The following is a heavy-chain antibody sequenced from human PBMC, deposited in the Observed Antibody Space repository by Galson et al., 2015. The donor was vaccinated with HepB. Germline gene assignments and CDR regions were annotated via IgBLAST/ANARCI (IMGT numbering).Heavy chain of an antibody. CDR3: ARRIAEGAQTHQNDAFDI. CDR1: GGSFSGYY. CDR2: INHSGST. Sequence: SETLSLTCAVYGGSFSGYYWSWIRQPPGKGLEWIGEINHSGSTNYNPSLKSRVTISVDTSKNQFSLKLSSVTAADTAVYYCARRIAEGAQTHQNDAFDIWGQGTMVTVSS. D-gene: IGHD6-13*01. V-gene: IGHV4-34*01. J-gene: IGHJ3*02.